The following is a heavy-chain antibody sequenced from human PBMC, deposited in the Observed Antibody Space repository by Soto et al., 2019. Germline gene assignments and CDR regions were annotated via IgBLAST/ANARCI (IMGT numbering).Heavy chain of an antibody. CDR3: AKPSEPFRAPYYFDS. V-gene: IGHV3-30*18. CDR2: ISYDGSEK. D-gene: IGHD1-26*01. Sequence: GGSLRLSCTASGSTFSSYGMHWVRQVPGKGLEWVAVISYDGSEKYSRDSVKGRFTISRDNSKNTLYLEMNSLRAEDTAVYYCAKPSEPFRAPYYFDSWGRGTLVTVSS. CDR1: GSTFSSYG. J-gene: IGHJ4*02.